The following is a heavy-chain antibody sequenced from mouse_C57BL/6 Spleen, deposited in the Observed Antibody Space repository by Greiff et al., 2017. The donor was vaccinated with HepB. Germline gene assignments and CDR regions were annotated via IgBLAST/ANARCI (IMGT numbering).Heavy chain of an antibody. CDR1: GYTFTDYY. J-gene: IGHJ1*03. CDR3: ASTGSNYWYFDV. D-gene: IGHD1-1*01. CDR2: INPYNGGT. V-gene: IGHV1-19*01. Sequence: VQLQQSGPVLVKPGASVKMSCKASGYTFTDYYMNWVKQSHGKSLEWIGVINPYNGGTSYNQKFKGKATLTVDKSSSTAYMELNSLTSEDSAVYYCASTGSNYWYFDVWGTGTTVTVSS.